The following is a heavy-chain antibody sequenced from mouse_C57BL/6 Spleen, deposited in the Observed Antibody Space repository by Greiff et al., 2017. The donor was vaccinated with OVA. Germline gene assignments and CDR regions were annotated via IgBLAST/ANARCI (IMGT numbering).Heavy chain of an antibody. CDR2: ISSGSSTI. V-gene: IGHV5-17*01. J-gene: IGHJ4*01. CDR1: GFTFSDHG. Sequence: EVKLQESGGGLVKPGGSLKLSCAASGFTFSDHGMHWVRQAPGKGLEWVAYISSGSSTIYYADTVKGRFTISRDNAKNTLFLQVTSLRSEDTAMYYCARDKYYYAMDYWGQGSSVTVSS. CDR3: ARDKYYYAMDY.